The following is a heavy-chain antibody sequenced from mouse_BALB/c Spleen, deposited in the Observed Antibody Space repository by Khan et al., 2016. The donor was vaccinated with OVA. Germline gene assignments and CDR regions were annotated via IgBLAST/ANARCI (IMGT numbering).Heavy chain of an antibody. J-gene: IGHJ1*01. CDR1: GFTFSSYD. Sequence: EVELVESGGGLVKPGGSLKLSCTASGFTFSSYDMSWVRQTPEKRLEWVAYINSGGDTTYSPDTVKGRFTISRDNAKNTLYLQMSSLKYEDTAIYYCTRLPGYFDVWGAGTTVTVSS. CDR2: INSGGDTT. CDR3: TRLPGYFDV. V-gene: IGHV5-12-1*01.